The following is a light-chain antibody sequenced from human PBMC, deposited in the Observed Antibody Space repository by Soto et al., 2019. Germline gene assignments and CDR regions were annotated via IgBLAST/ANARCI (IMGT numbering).Light chain of an antibody. CDR1: QSISSY. CDR2: AAS. V-gene: IGKV1-39*01. CDR3: QQNYNTPWT. Sequence: DIQMTQSPSSLSASVGDRVTITCRASQSISSYLHWYQQKPGKAPKLLIYAASSLESGFPSRFSGSGSGTDFTLTISSLQPEDFATYYCQQNYNTPWTFGQGTKVEIK. J-gene: IGKJ1*01.